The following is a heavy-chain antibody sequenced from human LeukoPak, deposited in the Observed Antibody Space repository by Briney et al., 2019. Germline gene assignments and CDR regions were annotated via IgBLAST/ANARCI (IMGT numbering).Heavy chain of an antibody. CDR2: IYYSGST. V-gene: IGHV4-59*08. CDR1: GGSISSYY. D-gene: IGHD3-3*01. J-gene: IGHJ3*02. Sequence: SETLSLTCTVSGGSISSYYWSWIRQPPGKGLEWIGYIYYSGSTNYNPSLKSRVTISVDTSKNQFSLKLSSVTAADTAVYYCARHQYDYDYRGLVAFDIWGQGTVVTVSS. CDR3: ARHQYDYDYRGLVAFDI.